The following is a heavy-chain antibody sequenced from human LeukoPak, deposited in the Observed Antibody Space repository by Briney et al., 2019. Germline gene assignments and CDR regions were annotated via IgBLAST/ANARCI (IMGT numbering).Heavy chain of an antibody. CDR2: ISGSGGST. CDR3: AKDSDISSSWPVLFDL. J-gene: IGHJ2*01. V-gene: IGHV3-23*01. D-gene: IGHD6-13*01. CDR1: GFTFSSYS. Sequence: GGSLRLSCAASGFTFSSYSMNWVRQAPGKGLEWVSAISGSGGSTYYADSVKGRFTISRDNSKNTLYLQMNSLRAEDTAVYYCAKDSDISSSWPVLFDLWGRGTLVTVSS.